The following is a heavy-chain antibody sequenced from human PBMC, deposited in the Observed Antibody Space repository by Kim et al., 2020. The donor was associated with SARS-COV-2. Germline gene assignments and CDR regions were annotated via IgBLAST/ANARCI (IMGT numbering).Heavy chain of an antibody. Sequence: SETLSLTCAVYGGSFSGYYWSWIRQPPGKGLEWIGEINHSGSTNYNPSLKSRVTISVDTSKNQFSLKLSSVTAADTAVYYCATNAPRAYDSSGYYYNYWGQGTLVTVSS. J-gene: IGHJ4*02. CDR1: GGSFSGYY. V-gene: IGHV4-34*01. CDR3: ATNAPRAYDSSGYYYNY. CDR2: INHSGST. D-gene: IGHD3-22*01.